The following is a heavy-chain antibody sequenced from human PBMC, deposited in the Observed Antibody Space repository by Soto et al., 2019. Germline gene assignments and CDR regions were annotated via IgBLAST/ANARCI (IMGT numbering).Heavy chain of an antibody. D-gene: IGHD6-13*01. CDR2: ISSNSAYI. V-gene: IGHV3-21*01. J-gene: IGHJ5*02. Sequence: LRLSCAASGFTFRSFTMNWVRQAPGKGLEWVSTISSNSAYIYYTDALRGRFTISGDNAKNSLHLQMNSLRAEDTAVYYCTRDASRDSSARGWFDPWGPGTLVTVSS. CDR1: GFTFRSFT. CDR3: TRDASRDSSARGWFDP.